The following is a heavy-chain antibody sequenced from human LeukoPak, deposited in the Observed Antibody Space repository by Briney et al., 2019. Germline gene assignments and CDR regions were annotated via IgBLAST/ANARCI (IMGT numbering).Heavy chain of an antibody. Sequence: GGSLRLSCVVSGFTFSNYGMSWVRQAPGKGLECVSTISADGGSTYYPDSVKGRFTISRDNSKNTLYLQMNSLRADDTALYYCAKSPSLRAFDVWGQGTMVSVSS. D-gene: IGHD3-10*01. J-gene: IGHJ3*01. CDR1: GFTFSNYG. CDR2: ISADGGST. CDR3: AKSPSLRAFDV. V-gene: IGHV3-23*01.